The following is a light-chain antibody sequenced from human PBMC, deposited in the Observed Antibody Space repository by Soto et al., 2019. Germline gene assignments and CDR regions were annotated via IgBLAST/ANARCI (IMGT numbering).Light chain of an antibody. Sequence: QSVLTQPASVSGSTGQSITISCTGTSSDAGDYNYVSWYQQHPGKAPKLMIYDVSNRPSGVSNRFSGSKSGNTASLTISGLQAEDEADYYCSSYTSSSTLVFGGGTKVTVL. CDR3: SSYTSSSTLV. CDR1: SSDAGDYNY. J-gene: IGLJ2*01. CDR2: DVS. V-gene: IGLV2-14*01.